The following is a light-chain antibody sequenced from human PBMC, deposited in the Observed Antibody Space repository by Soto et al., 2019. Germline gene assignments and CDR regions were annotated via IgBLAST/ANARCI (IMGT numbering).Light chain of an antibody. CDR1: QSVNIY. Sequence: MLLTPSPATLCLSPGERATLSCRASQSVNIYLAWYQQKPGQAPRLLINNAFNRATGIPARFSGSGSGTDFTLTISSLEPEEFAVYYGQQRNNWPSTTFGPGTKVDIK. J-gene: IGKJ3*01. V-gene: IGKV3-11*01. CDR2: NAF. CDR3: QQRNNWPSTT.